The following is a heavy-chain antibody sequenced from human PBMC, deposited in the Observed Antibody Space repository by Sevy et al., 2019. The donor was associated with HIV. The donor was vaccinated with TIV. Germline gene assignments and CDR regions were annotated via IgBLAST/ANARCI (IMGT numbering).Heavy chain of an antibody. J-gene: IGHJ5*02. V-gene: IGHV4-39*01. D-gene: IGHD3-10*01. Sequence: SETLSLTCTVSGGSISSSSYYWGWIRQSPGKGLEWIATIHYTGSTYYNPSLNSRITISVDTSKNQSSLKLSSVTAADTAVYYCARLVAGWFDPWGQGTLVTVSS. CDR3: ARLVAGWFDP. CDR1: GGSISSSSYY. CDR2: IHYTGST.